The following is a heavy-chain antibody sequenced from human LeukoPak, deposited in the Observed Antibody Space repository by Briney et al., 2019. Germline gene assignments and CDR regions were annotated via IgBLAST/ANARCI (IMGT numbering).Heavy chain of an antibody. CDR3: ARGSGSYRPLYFFDY. V-gene: IGHV4-4*07. CDR2: IYTSGST. Sequence: SETLSLTCSVSGGSFSNYYWNWIRQPAGKGLEWIGRIYTSGSTNYNPSLKSRVTMSLDMSQKEVSLTLSSMTAGDTAVYFCARGSGSYRPLYFFDYWGQGTLVTVSS. J-gene: IGHJ4*02. CDR1: GGSFSNYY. D-gene: IGHD3-16*02.